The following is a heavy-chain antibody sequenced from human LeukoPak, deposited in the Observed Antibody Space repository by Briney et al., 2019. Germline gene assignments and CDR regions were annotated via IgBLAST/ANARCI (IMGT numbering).Heavy chain of an antibody. CDR1: GGTFSSYT. CDR2: VIPILGVT. Sequence: SVKVSFKASGGTFSSYTIAWVRQAPGHGLEFLGRVIPILGVTTYAQHFQDRVTITADKSPGTAYMELSSLTSADTAMYYCARHIAGENYFDPWGQGTLVTVSS. D-gene: IGHD6-13*01. J-gene: IGHJ5*02. V-gene: IGHV1-69*02. CDR3: ARHIAGENYFDP.